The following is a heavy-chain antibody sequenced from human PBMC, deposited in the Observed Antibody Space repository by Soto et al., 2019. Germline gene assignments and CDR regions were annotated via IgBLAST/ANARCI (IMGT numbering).Heavy chain of an antibody. CDR2: IYYGGST. J-gene: IGHJ6*02. Sequence: SGTLSLTCTVSGDSVSSSNYYWGWIRQPPGKGLEWIGSIYYGGSTFYNPSLKSRVTISVDTSKNQFSLRLSSVTAADTAVYYCSKTEYYYDGMDVWGQGPTV. V-gene: IGHV4-39*01. CDR1: GDSVSSSNYY. CDR3: SKTEYYYDGMDV.